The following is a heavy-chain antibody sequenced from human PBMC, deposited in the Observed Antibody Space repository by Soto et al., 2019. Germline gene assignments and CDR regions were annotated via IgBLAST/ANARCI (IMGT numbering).Heavy chain of an antibody. J-gene: IGHJ6*02. CDR1: GGSISSSSYY. V-gene: IGHV4-39*01. CDR3: ARVVVVAATEGMDV. Sequence: PSETLSLTCTVSGGSISSSSYYWGWIRQPPGKGLEWIGSIYYSGSTYYNLSLKSRVTISVDTSKNQFSLKLSSVTAADTAVYYCARVVVVAATEGMDVWGQGTTVTVSS. D-gene: IGHD2-15*01. CDR2: IYYSGST.